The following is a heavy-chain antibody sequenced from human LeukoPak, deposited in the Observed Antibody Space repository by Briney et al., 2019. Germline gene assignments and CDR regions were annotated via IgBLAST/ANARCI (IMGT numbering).Heavy chain of an antibody. Sequence: PSETLSLTCTVSGGSISSGDYYWSWIRQPPGEGLEWIGYIYYSGSTYYNPSLKSRVTISVDTSKNQFSLKLSSVTAADTAVYYCASELRNNWFDPWGQGTLVTVSS. J-gene: IGHJ5*02. V-gene: IGHV4-30-4*08. CDR3: ASELRNNWFDP. CDR1: GGSISSGDYY. D-gene: IGHD1-26*01. CDR2: IYYSGST.